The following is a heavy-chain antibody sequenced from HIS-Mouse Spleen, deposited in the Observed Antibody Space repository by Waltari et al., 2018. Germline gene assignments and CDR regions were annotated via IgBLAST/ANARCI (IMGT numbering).Heavy chain of an antibody. CDR2: IDPCDSDT. CDR1: GYSFTSYW. D-gene: IGHD6-13*01. CDR3: ARRGEDHSSSWYDAFDI. V-gene: IGHV5-51*01. Sequence: EVQLVQSGAEVKKPGESLKISCKGSGYSFTSYWIGWVRQMPGKGLEWMGRIDPCDSDTRESPPFQGQGTISADKSISTAYLQWSSLKASDTAMYYCARRGEDHSSSWYDAFDIWGQGTMVTVSS. J-gene: IGHJ3*02.